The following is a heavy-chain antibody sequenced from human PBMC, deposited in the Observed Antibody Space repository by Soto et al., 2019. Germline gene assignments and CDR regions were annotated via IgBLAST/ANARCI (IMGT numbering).Heavy chain of an antibody. J-gene: IGHJ6*02. D-gene: IGHD3-16*01. CDR2: IMSDGSGT. Sequence: EVQLVESGGGLVQPGGSLRLSCAASGFTFSSYWMHWVRQGPGEGLVWVARIMSDGSGTAYADSVKGRFTISRDNAKNTMYLQMNGLTADDTAVYHCARSRGSGGVEYNMDVWGQGTTVTVSS. CDR1: GFTFSSYW. V-gene: IGHV3-74*01. CDR3: ARSRGSGGVEYNMDV.